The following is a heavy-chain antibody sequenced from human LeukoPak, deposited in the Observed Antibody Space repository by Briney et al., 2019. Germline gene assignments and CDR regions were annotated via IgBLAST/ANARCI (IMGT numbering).Heavy chain of an antibody. CDR1: GFTFSSYA. J-gene: IGHJ4*02. CDR2: ISGGSNNI. V-gene: IGHV3-23*01. D-gene: IGHD3-16*01. CDR3: AKGQDMSWGKYFDY. Sequence: GGSLRLSCAASGFTFSSYAMNWVREAPGKGLEWVSSISGGSNNINYAGSVKGRFTTSRDNSQNTLYLQMNSLRADDTAVYYCAKGQDMSWGKYFDYWGQGTLVAVSS.